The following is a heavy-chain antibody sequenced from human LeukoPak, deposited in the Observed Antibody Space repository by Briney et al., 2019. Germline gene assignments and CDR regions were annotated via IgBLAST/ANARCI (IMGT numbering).Heavy chain of an antibody. Sequence: GASVKVSCKASGYTFTSYAMHWVRQAPGQRLEWMGWINAGNGNTKYSQKFQGRVTITRDTSASTAYMELSSLRSEDTAVYYCARDHWWDLRGFDYWGQGTLVTVSS. CDR2: INAGNGNT. J-gene: IGHJ4*02. V-gene: IGHV1-3*01. D-gene: IGHD1-26*01. CDR3: ARDHWWDLRGFDY. CDR1: GYTFTSYA.